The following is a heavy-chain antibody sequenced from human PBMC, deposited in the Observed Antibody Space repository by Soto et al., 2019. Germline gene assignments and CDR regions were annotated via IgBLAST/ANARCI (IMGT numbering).Heavy chain of an antibody. CDR1: GGSFSGYY. J-gene: IGHJ6*02. CDR3: ASRYYYYHGMDV. CDR2: INHSGST. Sequence: SETLSLTCAVYGGSFSGYYWSWIRQPPGKGLEWIGEINHSGSTNYNPSLKSRVTISVDTSKNQFSLKLSSVTAADTAVYYCASRYYYYHGMDVWGQGTTVTVSS. V-gene: IGHV4-34*01.